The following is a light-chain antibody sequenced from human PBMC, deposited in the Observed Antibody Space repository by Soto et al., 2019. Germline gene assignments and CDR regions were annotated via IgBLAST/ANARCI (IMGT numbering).Light chain of an antibody. CDR1: MRDVGAYNL. Sequence: QSVLAQPASLSGSAGKSITISCSGTMRDVGAYNLVSWYQQHPGTAPKLIIYEVRNRPSGISSRFSGSRSGNTASLTISGLQSEDDGDYYSSAYTARSTLVFGGGTKVTVL. CDR3: SAYTARSTLV. V-gene: IGLV2-14*01. J-gene: IGLJ3*02. CDR2: EVR.